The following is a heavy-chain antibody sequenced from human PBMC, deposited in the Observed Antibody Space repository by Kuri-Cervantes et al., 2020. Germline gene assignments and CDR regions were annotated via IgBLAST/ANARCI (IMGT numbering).Heavy chain of an antibody. Sequence: SLKISCAASGFTFDDYAMHWVRQAPGKGLEWVSGISWNSGSIGYADSVKGRFTISRDNAKNSLYLQMNSLRADDTAAYYCARGQQLGYYYGMDVWGQGTTVTVSS. D-gene: IGHD6-13*01. V-gene: IGHV3-9*01. CDR1: GFTFDDYA. CDR3: ARGQQLGYYYGMDV. J-gene: IGHJ6*02. CDR2: ISWNSGSI.